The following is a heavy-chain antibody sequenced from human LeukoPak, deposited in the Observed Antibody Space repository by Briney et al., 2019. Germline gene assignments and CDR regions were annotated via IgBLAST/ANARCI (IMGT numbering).Heavy chain of an antibody. CDR2: IYDSGRT. Sequence: PSETLSLTCTVSGGSISSYYWSWIRQSPEKGLEWIAYIYDSGRTNYNPSLKSRVTISVDTSKNQFSLKLSSVTAADTAVYYCARARHYYGSGSYYSFHREFDPWGQGTLVTVSS. V-gene: IGHV4-59*01. CDR1: GGSISSYY. D-gene: IGHD3-10*01. J-gene: IGHJ5*02. CDR3: ARARHYYGSGSYYSFHREFDP.